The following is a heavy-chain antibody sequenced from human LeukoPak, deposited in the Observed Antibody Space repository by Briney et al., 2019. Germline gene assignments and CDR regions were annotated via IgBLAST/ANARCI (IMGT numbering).Heavy chain of an antibody. CDR1: GFTFSSYG. D-gene: IGHD2-2*03. V-gene: IGHV3-30*18. Sequence: GGSLRLSCAASGFTFSSYGMHWVRQAPGKGLEWVAVISYDGSNKYYADSVKGRFTISRDNSKNTLYLQMNSLRAEDTAMYYCAKLVDIVVVSDAFDIWGQGTMVTVSS. CDR2: ISYDGSNK. CDR3: AKLVDIVVVSDAFDI. J-gene: IGHJ3*02.